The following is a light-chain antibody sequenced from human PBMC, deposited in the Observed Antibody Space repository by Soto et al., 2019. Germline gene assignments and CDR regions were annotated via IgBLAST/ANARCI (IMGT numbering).Light chain of an antibody. J-gene: IGKJ1*01. Sequence: EIVLTQSPGTLSLSPGERANLFCRASQSISNRYLAWYQQKPGQAPRLLIYGASSRATGIPDRFSGSGSGTDFTLTISRLEPEDFAVYYCQQYDPSPRTFGQGTKVDI. CDR2: GAS. V-gene: IGKV3-20*01. CDR3: QQYDPSPRT. CDR1: QSISNRY.